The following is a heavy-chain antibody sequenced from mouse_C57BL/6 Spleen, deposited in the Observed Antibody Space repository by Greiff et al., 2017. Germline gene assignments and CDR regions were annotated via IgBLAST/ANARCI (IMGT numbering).Heavy chain of an antibody. D-gene: IGHD2-10*01. CDR2: ISDGGSYT. CDR1: GFTFSSYA. Sequence: EVKVVESGGGLVKPGGSLKLSCAASGFTFSSYAMSWVRQTPEKRLEWVATISDGGSYTYYPDNVKGRFTISRDNAKNNLYLQMSHLKSEDTAMYYCARTSLLSYAMDYWGQGTSVTVSS. J-gene: IGHJ4*01. V-gene: IGHV5-4*03. CDR3: ARTSLLSYAMDY.